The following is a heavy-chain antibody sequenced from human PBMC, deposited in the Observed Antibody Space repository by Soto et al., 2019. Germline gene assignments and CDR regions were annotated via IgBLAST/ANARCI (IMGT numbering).Heavy chain of an antibody. CDR3: ARQFGWSYTGTDFDY. D-gene: IGHD3-10*01. CDR1: GFTFNSYA. J-gene: IGHJ4*02. V-gene: IGHV3-23*01. CDR2: ISGSGGST. Sequence: EVQLLESGGGLVQPGGSLRLSCAASGFTFNSYAMSWVRQAPGKGLEWVSAISGSGGSTYYADSVKGRFTISRDKSKNTVYLKMNSLRAEDRAVYYCARQFGWSYTGTDFDYWGQGTLVTVSS.